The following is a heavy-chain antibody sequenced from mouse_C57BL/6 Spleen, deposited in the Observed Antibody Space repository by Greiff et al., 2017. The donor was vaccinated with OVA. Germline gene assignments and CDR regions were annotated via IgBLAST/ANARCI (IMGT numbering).Heavy chain of an antibody. CDR2: IYPSDSET. Sequence: QVQLQQPGAELVRPGSSVKLSCKASGYTFTSYWMAWVKQRPGQGLEWIGNIYPSDSETHYNQKFKDKATLTVDKSSSTAYMQLSSLTSEDSAVYYCARNHYGSSGGYYFDYWGQGTTLTVSS. CDR3: ARNHYGSSGGYYFDY. CDR1: GYTFTSYW. V-gene: IGHV1-61*01. J-gene: IGHJ2*01. D-gene: IGHD1-1*01.